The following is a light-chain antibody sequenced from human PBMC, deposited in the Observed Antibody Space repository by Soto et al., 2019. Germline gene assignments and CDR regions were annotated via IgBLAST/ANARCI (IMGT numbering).Light chain of an antibody. CDR1: QSVATSQ. Sequence: EIVLTQSPGALSLSPGDRATLFCRASQSVATSQLAWYQQKPGQAPRLLIGASSRATGVPDRFIASGSGTDFTLTISRLEPEDFAVYYCQQFASSPRTFGRGTTVEIK. V-gene: IGKV3-20*01. CDR2: GAS. CDR3: QQFASSPRT. J-gene: IGKJ1*01.